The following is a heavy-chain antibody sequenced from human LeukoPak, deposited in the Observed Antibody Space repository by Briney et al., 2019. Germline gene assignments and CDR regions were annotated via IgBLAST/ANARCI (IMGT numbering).Heavy chain of an antibody. CDR2: ISHSGVTT. V-gene: IGHV3-23*01. D-gene: IGHD3-16*01. Sequence: PGGSLTLSCAASGFTFSGYTMSWVRQAPGKGLEWVSGISHSGVTTDYADSVKGRFTISRDNSRNTLYVQMNSLRVEDTAIYYCVTLGGGDGYWGQGTLVTVSS. J-gene: IGHJ4*02. CDR3: VTLGGGDGY. CDR1: GFTFSGYT.